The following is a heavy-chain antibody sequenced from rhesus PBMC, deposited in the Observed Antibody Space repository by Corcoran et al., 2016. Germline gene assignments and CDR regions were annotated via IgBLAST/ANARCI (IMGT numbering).Heavy chain of an antibody. V-gene: IGHV4S10*01. D-gene: IGHD5-30*01. CDR2: IYGSSTST. Sequence: QVQLQESGPGVVKPSETLSLTCAVSGGSISYSYRCRWIRQPPGKGLEWIGYIYGSSTSTNYNPSLKSRVTMSKDTSTNQFALKLSSVTAADTAVYYCAREDTAGTVIGYWGQGVLVTVSS. CDR1: GGSISYSYR. J-gene: IGHJ4*01. CDR3: AREDTAGTVIGY.